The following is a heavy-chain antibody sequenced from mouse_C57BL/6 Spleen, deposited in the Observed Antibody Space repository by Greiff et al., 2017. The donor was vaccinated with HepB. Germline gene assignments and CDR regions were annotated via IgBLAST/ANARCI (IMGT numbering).Heavy chain of an antibody. V-gene: IGHV1-52*01. CDR2: IDPSDSET. Sequence: QVHVKQPGAELVRPGSSVKLSCKASGYTFTSYWMHWVKQRPIQGLEWIGNIDPSDSETHYNQKFKDKATLTVDKSSSTAYMQLSSLTSEDSAVYYCARGGLYFDYWGQGTTLTVSS. J-gene: IGHJ2*01. CDR1: GYTFTSYW. D-gene: IGHD3-1*01. CDR3: ARGGLYFDY.